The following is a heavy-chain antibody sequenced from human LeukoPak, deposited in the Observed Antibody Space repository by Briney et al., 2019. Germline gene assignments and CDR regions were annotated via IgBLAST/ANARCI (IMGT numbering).Heavy chain of an antibody. Sequence: GGSLRLSCAASGFTFSSYGMHWVRQAPGKGLEWVAFIRFDGSNKYYADSVKGRFTTSRDNSKNTLYLQMNSLRAGDTAVYYCARAAYSSTWYSRYFDLWGRGTLVTVSS. CDR1: GFTFSSYG. D-gene: IGHD6-13*01. J-gene: IGHJ2*01. CDR2: IRFDGSNK. CDR3: ARAAYSSTWYSRYFDL. V-gene: IGHV3-30*02.